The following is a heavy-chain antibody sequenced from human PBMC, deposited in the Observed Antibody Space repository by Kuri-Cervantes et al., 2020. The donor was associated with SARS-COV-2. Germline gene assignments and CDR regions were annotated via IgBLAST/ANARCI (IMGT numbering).Heavy chain of an antibody. V-gene: IGHV3-48*03. CDR1: GFTFSSYE. D-gene: IGHD3-10*01. CDR2: ISSSGSTI. CDR3: ASLDRGLGSYYHTFPHDY. J-gene: IGHJ4*02. Sequence: GESLKISCAASGFTFSSYEMNWVRQAPGKGLEWASYISSSGSTIYYADSVKGRFTISRDNAKNSLYLQMNSLRAEDTAVYYCASLDRGLGSYYHTFPHDYWGLGTQVTVSS.